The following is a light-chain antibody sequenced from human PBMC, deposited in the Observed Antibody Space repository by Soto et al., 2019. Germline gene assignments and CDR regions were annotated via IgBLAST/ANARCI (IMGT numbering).Light chain of an antibody. CDR1: SSDVGSYNP. V-gene: IGLV2-23*01. Sequence: QSALTQPASVSGSPGQSITISCTGTSSDVGSYNPVSWYQQHPGKAPKLMIYEGSKRPSGVSNRFSGSKSGNTASLTISGLQAEDEADYYCCSYAGSSTLGFGTGTKLTVL. J-gene: IGLJ1*01. CDR3: CSYAGSSTLG. CDR2: EGS.